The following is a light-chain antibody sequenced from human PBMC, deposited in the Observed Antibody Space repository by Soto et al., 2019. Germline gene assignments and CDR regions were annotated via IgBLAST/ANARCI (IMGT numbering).Light chain of an antibody. Sequence: AIQMTQSPSSLSASVGDRVTITCRASQGSRNDVGWYQQKPGKAPKLLISDVSTLERGVPSRFSGSGSATEFTLTISGLQPDDFATYYCQQYKDYVYTFGQGTKVDIK. CDR2: DVS. J-gene: IGKJ2*01. V-gene: IGKV1D-13*01. CDR1: QGSRND. CDR3: QQYKDYVYT.